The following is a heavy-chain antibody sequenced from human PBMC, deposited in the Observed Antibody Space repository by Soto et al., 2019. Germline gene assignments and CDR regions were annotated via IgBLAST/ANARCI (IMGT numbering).Heavy chain of an antibody. V-gene: IGHV3-30-3*01. Sequence: QVQLVESGGGVVQPGRSLRLSCAASGFTFSSYAMHWVRQAPGKVLEWVAVISYDGSNKYYADSVKGRFTISRDNSKNTLYLQMNSLRAEDTAVYYCARDLASGTDDRAYGMDVWGQGTTVIVSS. CDR1: GFTFSSYA. CDR2: ISYDGSNK. D-gene: IGHD1-7*01. J-gene: IGHJ6*02. CDR3: ARDLASGTDDRAYGMDV.